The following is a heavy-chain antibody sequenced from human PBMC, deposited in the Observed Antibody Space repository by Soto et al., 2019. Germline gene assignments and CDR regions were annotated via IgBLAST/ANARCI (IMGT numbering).Heavy chain of an antibody. CDR3: ARTGYSSGWYKAAFDI. Sequence: SETLSLTCAVYGGSFSGYYWSWIRQPLGKGLERIGEINHSGSTNYNPSLKSRVTISVDTTKNQFSLKLSSVTAADTAVYYCARTGYSSGWYKAAFDIWGQRTMVTVSS. D-gene: IGHD6-19*01. V-gene: IGHV4-34*01. CDR2: INHSGST. CDR1: GGSFSGYY. J-gene: IGHJ3*02.